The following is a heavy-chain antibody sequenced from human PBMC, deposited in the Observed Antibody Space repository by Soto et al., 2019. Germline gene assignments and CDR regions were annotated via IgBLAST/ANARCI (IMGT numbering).Heavy chain of an antibody. Sequence: PSETLSLTCAVYGGSFSGYYWSWIRQPPGKGLEWIGEINHSGSTNYNPSLKSRVTISVDTSKNQFSLKLSSVTAADTAVYYCARAGRYREYFEYRGQRTPVTVSS. CDR3: ARAGRYREYFEY. J-gene: IGHJ1*01. CDR2: INHSGST. D-gene: IGHD3-16*02. CDR1: GGSFSGYY. V-gene: IGHV4-34*01.